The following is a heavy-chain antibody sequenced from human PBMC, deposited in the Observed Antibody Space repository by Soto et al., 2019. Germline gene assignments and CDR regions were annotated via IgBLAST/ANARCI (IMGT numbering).Heavy chain of an antibody. CDR2: IYYSGST. CDR3: ARGWCPNCSSTSCYPCYYMDV. J-gene: IGHJ6*03. V-gene: IGHV4-31*03. D-gene: IGHD2-2*01. CDR1: GGSISSGGYY. Sequence: SETLSLTCTVSGGSISSGGYYWSWIRQHPGKGLEWIGYIYYSGSTYYNPSLKSRVTISVDTSKNQFSLKLSSVTAADTAVYYCARGWCPNCSSTSCYPCYYMDVWGKGTTVTVSS.